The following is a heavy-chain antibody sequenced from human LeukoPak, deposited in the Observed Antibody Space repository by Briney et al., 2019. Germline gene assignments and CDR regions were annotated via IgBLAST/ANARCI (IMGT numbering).Heavy chain of an antibody. Sequence: ASVKVSCKASGGTFSSYAISWVRQAPGQGLEWMGGIIPIFGTANYAQKFQGRVTITADESTSTAYMELSSLRSEDTAVYHCARSGSGWLKSPRVYHYWGQGTLVTVSP. J-gene: IGHJ4*02. V-gene: IGHV1-69*13. CDR3: ARSGSGWLKSPRVYHY. D-gene: IGHD6-19*01. CDR1: GGTFSSYA. CDR2: IIPIFGTA.